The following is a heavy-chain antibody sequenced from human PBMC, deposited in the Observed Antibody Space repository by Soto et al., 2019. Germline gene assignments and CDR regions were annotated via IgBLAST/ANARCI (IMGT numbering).Heavy chain of an antibody. CDR1: GVSISSGGYY. J-gene: IGHJ4*02. D-gene: IGHD3-9*01. CDR3: AIHPGYYDILTGYSTYYFDY. CDR2: IYYRGNT. V-gene: IGHV4-61*08. Sequence: SETLSLTCTVSGVSISSGGYYWSWIRQQPGKGLEWIGYIYYRGNTNYNPSLKSRVTISLDTSKNQFSLKLSSVTAADTAVYYCAIHPGYYDILTGYSTYYFDYWGQGILVTVSS.